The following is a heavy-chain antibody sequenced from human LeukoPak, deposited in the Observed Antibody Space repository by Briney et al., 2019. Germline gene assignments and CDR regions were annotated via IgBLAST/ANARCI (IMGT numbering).Heavy chain of an antibody. CDR3: ARGGDYYGSGSYRPKYYYYGMDV. CDR1: GYSFTCYA. D-gene: IGHD3-10*01. J-gene: IGHJ6*04. V-gene: IGHV1-3*01. Sequence: ASVNLCCKASGYSFTCYAMHWERLAPGQRLELMGWFNVGNGNTKYSQKFQGRVTITRDTSASTAYMELSSLRSEDTAVYYCARGGDYYGSGSYRPKYYYYGMDVWGKGTTVTVSS. CDR2: FNVGNGNT.